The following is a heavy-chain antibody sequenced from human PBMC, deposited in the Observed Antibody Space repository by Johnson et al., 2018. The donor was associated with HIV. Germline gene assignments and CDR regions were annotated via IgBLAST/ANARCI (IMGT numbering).Heavy chain of an antibody. CDR2: IYSGGST. V-gene: IGHV3-66*01. D-gene: IGHD1/OR15-1a*01. Sequence: VQLVESGGGLVQPGGSLRLSCAASGFTFSSYAMSWVRQAAGKGLEWVSVIYSGGSTYYADSVKGRFTISRDNSRNTLYLQMNSLRAEDTAVYYCARGLMGTNRGDLSDAFDIWGQGTMVTVSS. J-gene: IGHJ3*02. CDR3: ARGLMGTNRGDLSDAFDI. CDR1: GFTFSSYA.